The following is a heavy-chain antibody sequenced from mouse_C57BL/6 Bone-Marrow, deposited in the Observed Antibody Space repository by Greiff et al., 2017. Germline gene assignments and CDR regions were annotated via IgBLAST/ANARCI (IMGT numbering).Heavy chain of an antibody. CDR2: ISYDGSN. V-gene: IGHV3-6*01. J-gene: IGHJ2*01. CDR3: ARSVDFDY. Sequence: EVQLQESGPGLVKPSQSLSLTCSVTGYSITSGYYWNWIRQFPGNKLEWMGYISYDGSNNYNPSLKNRISITRDTSKNQFFLKLNSVTTEDTATYYCARSVDFDYWGQGTTLTVSS. CDR1: GYSITSGYY.